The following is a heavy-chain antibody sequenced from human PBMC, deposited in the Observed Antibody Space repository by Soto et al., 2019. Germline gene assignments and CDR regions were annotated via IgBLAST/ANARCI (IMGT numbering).Heavy chain of an antibody. CDR3: ARVAAAGTVTTGYYFDY. Sequence: PXESLKISCKGSGYSFASYWISWVRQMPGKGLEWMGRIDPSDSYTNYSPSFQGHVTISADKSISTAYLQWSSLKASDTAMYYCARVAAAGTVTTGYYFDYWGQGTLVTVSS. J-gene: IGHJ4*02. V-gene: IGHV5-10-1*01. CDR2: IDPSDSYT. D-gene: IGHD6-13*01. CDR1: GYSFASYW.